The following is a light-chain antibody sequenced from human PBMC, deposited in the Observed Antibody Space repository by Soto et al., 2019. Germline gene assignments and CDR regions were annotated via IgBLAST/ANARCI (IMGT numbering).Light chain of an antibody. J-gene: IGKJ4*01. CDR1: QSVSSY. CDR2: DAS. Sequence: EIVLTQSPGTLSLSPGERATLSCRASQSVSSYLAWYQQKPGQAPRLLIYDASNRATGIPARFSGSGSGTDSTLTISSLEPEEFAVYYCQQYGSSPLTFGGGTKVDIK. CDR3: QQYGSSPLT. V-gene: IGKV3-20*01.